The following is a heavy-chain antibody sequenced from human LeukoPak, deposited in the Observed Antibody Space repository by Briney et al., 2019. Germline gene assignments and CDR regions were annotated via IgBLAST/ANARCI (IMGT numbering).Heavy chain of an antibody. Sequence: GGSLRLSCAASGFTFSSYIMSWVRQVPGKGLEWVSTISGSGGSTYYADSVKGRFTISRDNSKNTLYLQVNSLRAEDTAVYYCAKAFSGTLEFDYWGQGTLVTVSS. CDR3: AKAFSGTLEFDY. D-gene: IGHD1-26*01. CDR2: ISGSGGST. CDR1: GFTFSSYI. V-gene: IGHV3-23*01. J-gene: IGHJ4*02.